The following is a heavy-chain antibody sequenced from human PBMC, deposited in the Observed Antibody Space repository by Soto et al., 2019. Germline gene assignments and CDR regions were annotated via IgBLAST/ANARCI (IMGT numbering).Heavy chain of an antibody. CDR3: ARSDESSSWSHLPFWLFDL. J-gene: IGHJ2*01. D-gene: IGHD6-13*01. CDR1: GDSTGDFF. V-gene: IGHV4-59*01. CDR2: VYHSGNT. Sequence: PWETLSLTCTVSGDSTGDFFWNWLRQPPGKGLEWIGYVYHSGNTNYNPSLKSRVTMSMDMSKRQISLDLRSVTAADTGVYYCARSDESSSWSHLPFWLFDLWGRGTLVTVSS.